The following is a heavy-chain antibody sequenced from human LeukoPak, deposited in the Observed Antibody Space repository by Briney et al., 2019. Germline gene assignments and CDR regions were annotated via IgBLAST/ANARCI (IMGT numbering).Heavy chain of an antibody. CDR1: GYTFTGYY. Sequence: ASVKVSCKASGYTFTGYYMHWVRQAPGQGLEWMGWINPNSGGANYAQKFQGWVTMTRDTSISTAYMELRSLRSDDTAVYYCARVGAFGVVAAKEDYWGQGTLVTVSS. CDR3: ARVGAFGVVAAKEDY. V-gene: IGHV1-2*04. D-gene: IGHD2-15*01. J-gene: IGHJ4*02. CDR2: INPNSGGA.